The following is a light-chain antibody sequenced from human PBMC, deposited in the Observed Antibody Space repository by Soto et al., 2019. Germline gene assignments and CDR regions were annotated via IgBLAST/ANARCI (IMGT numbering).Light chain of an antibody. V-gene: IGLV2-8*01. CDR3: SSCAGRNNLV. CDR1: SSDVGACNY. J-gene: IGLJ2*01. CDR2: EVS. Sequence: QSALTQPPSASGSPGQSVTISCTGTSSDVGACNYVSWFQQHPGKAPKLMIYEVSKRPSGVPDRFSGSKSGSTAFLTVSGLQAEDEADYYCSSCAGRNNLVFGGGTKLTVL.